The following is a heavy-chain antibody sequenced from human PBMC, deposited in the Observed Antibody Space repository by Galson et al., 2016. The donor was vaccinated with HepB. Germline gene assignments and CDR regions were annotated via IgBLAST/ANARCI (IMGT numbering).Heavy chain of an antibody. Sequence: ETLSLTCSVSGGSIRSESHYWGWIRQPPGKGLEWIGSIYYRGNTYYNTGNTYYNPSRQSRVSISVDTSRNQFSLRLSSVTAADTAFYYCARLVGSLRIVDYWGQGTLVTVSS. CDR1: GGSIRSESHY. J-gene: IGHJ4*02. CDR2: IYYRGNTYYNTGNT. V-gene: IGHV4-39*01. CDR3: ARLVGSLRIVDY. D-gene: IGHD2-15*01.